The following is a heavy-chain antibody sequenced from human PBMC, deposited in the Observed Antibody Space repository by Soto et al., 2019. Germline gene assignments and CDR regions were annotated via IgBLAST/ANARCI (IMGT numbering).Heavy chain of an antibody. Sequence: PSETLSLTCTVSGGSVSSGFYYWYWIRQPPGKGLEWIAYIYYSGSTSYNPSLKSRVTIAADTSRNQFSLQLSSVTAADTAIYYCAGDEGNHHGMDVWGQGTTVTVSS. J-gene: IGHJ6*02. CDR3: AGDEGNHHGMDV. V-gene: IGHV4-61*01. CDR2: IYYSGST. CDR1: GGSVSSGFYY.